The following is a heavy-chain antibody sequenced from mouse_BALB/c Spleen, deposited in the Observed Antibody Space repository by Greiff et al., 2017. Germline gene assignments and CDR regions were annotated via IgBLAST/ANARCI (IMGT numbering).Heavy chain of an antibody. Sequence: EVKLMESGPELVKPGASVKISCKASGYTFTDYNMHWVKQSHGKSLEWIGYIYPYNGGTGYNQKFKSKATLTVDNSSSTAYMELRSLTSEDSAVYYCASYDGYYYYAMDYWGQGTSVTVSS. CDR3: ASYDGYYYYAMDY. V-gene: IGHV1S29*02. D-gene: IGHD2-3*01. J-gene: IGHJ4*01. CDR1: GYTFTDYN. CDR2: IYPYNGGT.